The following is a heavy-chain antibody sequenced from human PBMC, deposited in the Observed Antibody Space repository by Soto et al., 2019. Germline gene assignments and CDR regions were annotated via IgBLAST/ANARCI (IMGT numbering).Heavy chain of an antibody. J-gene: IGHJ6*02. CDR3: AREFVIAVPEGYYYYGMDV. CDR2: IWYDGSNK. CDR1: GFTFSSYG. D-gene: IGHD6-19*01. V-gene: IGHV3-33*01. Sequence: GGSLRLSCAASGFTFSSYGMHWVRQAPGKGLEWVAVIWYDGSNKYYADSVKGRFTISRDNSKNTLYLQMNSLRAEDTAVYYCAREFVIAVPEGYYYYGMDVWGQGTTVTVSS.